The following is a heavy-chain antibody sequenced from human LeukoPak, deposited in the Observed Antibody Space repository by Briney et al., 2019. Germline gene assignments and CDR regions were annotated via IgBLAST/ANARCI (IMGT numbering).Heavy chain of an antibody. J-gene: IGHJ4*02. V-gene: IGHV3-30*02. CDR2: IQYDAINE. D-gene: IGHD3-10*01. Sequence: GGSLRLSCAASGFTFSHYGMHWVRQIPGKGLEWVAFIQYDAINEYYADSVKGRFSISRDDSKNTLLLQMNSLRPEDTAVYYCAKGSYGSDRGDYFDFWGQGTLVTVSS. CDR3: AKGSYGSDRGDYFDF. CDR1: GFTFSHYG.